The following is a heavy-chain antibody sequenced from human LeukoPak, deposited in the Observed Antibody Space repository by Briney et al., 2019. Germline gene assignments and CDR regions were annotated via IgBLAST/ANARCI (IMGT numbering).Heavy chain of an antibody. V-gene: IGHV1-2*02. CDR3: ARLRGYCSGGSCYSFDY. CDR2: INPNSGGT. CDR1: GYTFTGYY. D-gene: IGHD2-15*01. J-gene: IGHJ4*02. Sequence: ASVKVSCKASGYTFTGYYMHWVRQAPGQGLEWMGWINPNSGGTNYAQKFQGRVTMTRDTSISTAYMELSRLRSDDTAVYYCARLRGYCSGGSCYSFDYWGQGTPVTVSS.